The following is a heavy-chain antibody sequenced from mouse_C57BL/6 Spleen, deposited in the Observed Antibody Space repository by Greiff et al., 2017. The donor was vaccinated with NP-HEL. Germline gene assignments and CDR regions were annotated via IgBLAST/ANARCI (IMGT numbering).Heavy chain of an antibody. CDR1: GFSLTSYG. D-gene: IGHD2-3*01. CDR3: ARVYDGYYVNYAMDY. V-gene: IGHV2-6*03. CDR2: IWSDGST. Sequence: VQLQESGPGLVAPSQRLSITCTVSGFSLTSYGVHWVRQPPGKGLEWLVVIWSDGSTTYNSALKSRLSISKDNSKSQVFLKMNSLQTDDTAMYYCARVYDGYYVNYAMDYWGQGTSVTVSS. J-gene: IGHJ4*01.